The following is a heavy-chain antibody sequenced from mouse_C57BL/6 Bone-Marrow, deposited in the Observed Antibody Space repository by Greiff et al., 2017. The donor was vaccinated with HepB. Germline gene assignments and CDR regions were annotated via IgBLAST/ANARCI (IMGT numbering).Heavy chain of an antibody. CDR3: ARRPLTYGNYVNYYAMDY. J-gene: IGHJ4*01. D-gene: IGHD2-1*01. V-gene: IGHV1-81*01. Sequence: QVQLQQSGAELARPGASVKLSCKASGYTFTSYGISWVKQRTGQGLEWIGEIYPRSGNTYYNETFKGKATLAADKSSSTAYMELRSLTSEDSAVYFCARRPLTYGNYVNYYAMDYWGQGNSVTVSA. CDR2: IYPRSGNT. CDR1: GYTFTSYG.